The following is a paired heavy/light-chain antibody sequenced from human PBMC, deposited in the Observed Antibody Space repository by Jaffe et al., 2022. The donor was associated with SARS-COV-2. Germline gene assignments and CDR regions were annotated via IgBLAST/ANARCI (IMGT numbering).Light chain of an antibody. CDR1: QSISSY. Sequence: DIQMTQSPSSLSASVGDRVTITCRASQSISSYLNWYQQKPGKAPKLLIYGASSLQSGVPSRFSGSGSGTDFTLTINSLQPEDFATYYCQQSYITPLYTFGQGTKLEIK. V-gene: IGKV1-39*01. CDR2: GAS. CDR3: QQSYITPLYT. J-gene: IGKJ2*01.
Heavy chain of an antibody. J-gene: IGHJ6*03. D-gene: IGHD3-16*02. CDR1: GFTFSSAS. CDR2: VKSKTDGGTI. V-gene: IGHV3-15*01. CDR3: TTERYDYIWGSYRSYFWYMDV. Sequence: EVELVESGGGLVKPGGSLRLSCTASGFTFSSASMTWVRQAPGKGLEWVGRVKSKTDGGTIDYAAPVKGRFTISRDDSKTTLYLQMDSLKTEDTAVYYCTTERYDYIWGSYRSYFWYMDVWGKGTTVTVSS.